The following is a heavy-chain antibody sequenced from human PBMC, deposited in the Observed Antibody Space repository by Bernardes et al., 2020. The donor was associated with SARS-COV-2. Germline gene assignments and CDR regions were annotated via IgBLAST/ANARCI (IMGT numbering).Heavy chain of an antibody. CDR1: GFTFSGSA. J-gene: IGHJ6*02. CDR2: IRSKANSYAT. Sequence: GGSLRLSCAASGFTFSGSAMHWVRQASGKGLEWVGRIRSKANSYATAYAASVKGRFTISRDDSKNTAYLQMNSLKTEDTAVYYCTRETGGPLYYYGMDVWGQGTTVTVSS. D-gene: IGHD7-27*01. V-gene: IGHV3-73*01. CDR3: TRETGGPLYYYGMDV.